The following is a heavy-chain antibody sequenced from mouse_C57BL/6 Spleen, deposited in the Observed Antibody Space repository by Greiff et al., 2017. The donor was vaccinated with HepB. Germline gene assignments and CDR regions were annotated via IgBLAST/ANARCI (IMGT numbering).Heavy chain of an antibody. Sequence: GGGLVQPKGSLKLSCAASGFTFNTYAMHWVRQAPGKGLEWVARIRSKSSNYATYYADSVKDRFTISRDDSQSMLYLQMNNLKTEDTAMYYCVRADYYGSSYGYAMDYWGQGTSVTVSS. CDR2: IRSKSSNYAT. D-gene: IGHD1-1*01. V-gene: IGHV10-3*01. CDR1: GFTFNTYA. CDR3: VRADYYGSSYGYAMDY. J-gene: IGHJ4*01.